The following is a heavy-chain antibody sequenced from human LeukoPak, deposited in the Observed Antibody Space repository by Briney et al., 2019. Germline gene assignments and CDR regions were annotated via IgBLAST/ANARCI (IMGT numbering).Heavy chain of an antibody. V-gene: IGHV3-33*01. D-gene: IGHD3-22*01. CDR1: GFPFSTYG. J-gene: IGHJ4*02. CDR2: AYGDGSQQ. CDR3: ATGGGYYYSH. Sequence: PGRSLRLSCAASGFPFSTYGFHWVRQAPGKGLEWVAVAYGDGSQQYYAESVKGRFTISKDTSKNILYVEMNSLRVEDTAVYFCATGGGYYYSHWGQGTLVTVSS.